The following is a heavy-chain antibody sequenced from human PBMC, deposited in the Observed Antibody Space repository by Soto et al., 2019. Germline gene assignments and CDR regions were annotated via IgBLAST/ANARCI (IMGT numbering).Heavy chain of an antibody. J-gene: IGHJ4*02. CDR1: GDSFSSDDYY. V-gene: IGHV4-30-4*01. Sequence: QVQLQESGPGLVKPSQTLSLTCTVSGDSFSSDDYYWRWIRQPPGKGLEWIGYISYRVDTYYSPSLKSRVTMSIDTSKNQFSLNVSSVTAADTAVYYCARVAGVAYCGGDCYHFDYWGQGTLVTVSS. CDR3: ARVAGVAYCGGDCYHFDY. CDR2: ISYRVDT. D-gene: IGHD2-21*02.